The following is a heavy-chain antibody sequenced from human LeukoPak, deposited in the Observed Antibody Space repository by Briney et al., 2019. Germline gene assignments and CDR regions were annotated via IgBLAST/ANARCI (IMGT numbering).Heavy chain of an antibody. D-gene: IGHD2-8*01. CDR2: IHQHGNEK. CDR1: GFTFSNYW. CDR3: ATLNGPLFEY. Sequence: HPGGSLRLSCAASGFTFSNYWMSWVRQAPGKGLEWVASIHQHGNEKYFVDSERGRFTISRDNAKNSLYLQMSSLRAEDTAVYYCATLNGPLFEYWGQGTLVTVSS. V-gene: IGHV3-7*01. J-gene: IGHJ4*02.